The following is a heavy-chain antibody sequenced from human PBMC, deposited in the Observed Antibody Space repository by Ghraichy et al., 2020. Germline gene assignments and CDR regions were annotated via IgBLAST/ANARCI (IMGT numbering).Heavy chain of an antibody. Sequence: GGSLRLSCAASGFTFSNYAMFWVRQAPGKGLEWVSAITTTGGSTYYADSVKGRFTISRDNSKNTLYLQMNSLRAEDTAVYYCAKRSAVITHFDYWGQGTLVTVSP. V-gene: IGHV3-23*01. CDR3: AKRSAVITHFDY. CDR2: ITTTGGST. CDR1: GFTFSNYA. J-gene: IGHJ4*02. D-gene: IGHD4-23*01.